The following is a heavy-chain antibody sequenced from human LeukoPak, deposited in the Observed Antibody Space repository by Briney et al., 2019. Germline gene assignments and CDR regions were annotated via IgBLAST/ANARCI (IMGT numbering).Heavy chain of an antibody. CDR3: AREGSGVAGHFDY. V-gene: IGHV3-21*01. D-gene: IGHD6-19*01. CDR2: ISSSSSYI. CDR1: GFTFSSFG. J-gene: IGHJ4*02. Sequence: KPGGSLRLSCAASGFTFSSFGMHWVRRAPGKGLEWVSSISSSSSYIYYADSVKGRFTISRDNAKNSLYLQMNSLRAEDTAVYYCAREGSGVAGHFDYWGQGTLVTVSS.